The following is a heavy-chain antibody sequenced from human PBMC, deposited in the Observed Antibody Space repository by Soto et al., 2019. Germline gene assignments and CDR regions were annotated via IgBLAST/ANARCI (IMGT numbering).Heavy chain of an antibody. Sequence: QVQLVQSGAEVKKPGSSVKVSCTASEGTFNSYTISWVRQAPGQGLEWMGRVVPILGMADFARKFQGRVMITADKSMSTAYMVLSSLRSDDTAVYYCATNYGSGSTHFDYWGQGTLVTVSS. CDR1: EGTFNSYT. D-gene: IGHD3-10*01. CDR2: VVPILGMA. V-gene: IGHV1-69*02. CDR3: ATNYGSGSTHFDY. J-gene: IGHJ4*02.